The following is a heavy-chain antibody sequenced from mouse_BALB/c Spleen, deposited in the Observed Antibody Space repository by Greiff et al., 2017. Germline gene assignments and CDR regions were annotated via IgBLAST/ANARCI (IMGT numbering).Heavy chain of an antibody. V-gene: IGHV5-6-4*01. D-gene: IGHD2-4*01. CDR2: ISSGGSYT. J-gene: IGHJ2*01. CDR1: GFTFSSYT. Sequence: EVQVVESGGGLVKPGGSLKLSCAASGFTFSSYTMSWVRQTPEKRLEWVATISSGGSYTYYPDSVKGRFTISRDNAKNTLYLQMSSLKSEDTAMYYCTREGGGLRQAYYFDYWGQGTTLTVSS. CDR3: TREGGGLRQAYYFDY.